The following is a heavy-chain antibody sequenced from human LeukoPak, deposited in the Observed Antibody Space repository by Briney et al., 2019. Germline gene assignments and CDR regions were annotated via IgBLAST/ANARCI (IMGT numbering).Heavy chain of an antibody. Sequence: ETLSLTCTVSGGSISSSSYYWGWIRQPPGKGLEWIGSIYYSGSTYYNPSLKSRVTISVDTSKNQFSLKLSSVTAADTAVYYCARRPTDYYYGMDVWGQGTTVTVSS. CDR1: GGSISSSSYY. V-gene: IGHV4-39*01. CDR2: IYYSGST. J-gene: IGHJ6*02. CDR3: ARRPTDYYYGMDV.